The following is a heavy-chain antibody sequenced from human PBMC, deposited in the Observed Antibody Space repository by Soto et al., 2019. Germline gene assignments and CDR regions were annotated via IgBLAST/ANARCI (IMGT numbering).Heavy chain of an antibody. D-gene: IGHD6-13*01. J-gene: IGHJ4*02. V-gene: IGHV1-69*06. Sequence: QVQLVQSGAEVKKPGSSVKVSCKASGGTFSSYAISWVRQAPGQGLEWMGGIIPIFGTANYAQKFQGRVTNTADKSTSTAYMELSSLRSEDTAVYYCARDGQGGRQQLVPFDYWGQGTLVTVSS. CDR2: IIPIFGTA. CDR1: GGTFSSYA. CDR3: ARDGQGGRQQLVPFDY.